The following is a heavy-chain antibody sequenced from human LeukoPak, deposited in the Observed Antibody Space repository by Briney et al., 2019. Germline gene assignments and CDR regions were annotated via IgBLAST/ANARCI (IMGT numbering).Heavy chain of an antibody. D-gene: IGHD6-6*01. CDR3: GRSVAAPADY. J-gene: IGHJ4*02. CDR1: GFTLSNVW. CDR2: IRGDVSVK. Sequence: GGSLRLSCATSGFTLSNVWMSWVRQAPGKGLEWVGNIRGDVSVKFYLDSVKGRFTISRDNTNSVSLQMNNPKAEDTAVYYCGRSVAAPADYWGQGTLVIVSS. V-gene: IGHV3-7*03.